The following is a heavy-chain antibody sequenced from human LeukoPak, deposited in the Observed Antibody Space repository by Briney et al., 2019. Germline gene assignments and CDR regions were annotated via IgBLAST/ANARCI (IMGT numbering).Heavy chain of an antibody. D-gene: IGHD2-8*01. CDR3: ARGYCTNAVCSLGPTQA. Sequence: SETLSLTCTVSGGSISSYYWGWIRQPPGKGLEWIGSIYYSGSTYYNPSLKSRVTISVDTSKNQFSPKLSSVTAADTAVYYCARGYCTNAVCSLGPTQAWGQGTLVTVSS. CDR2: IYYSGST. CDR1: GGSISSYY. V-gene: IGHV4-39*07. J-gene: IGHJ4*02.